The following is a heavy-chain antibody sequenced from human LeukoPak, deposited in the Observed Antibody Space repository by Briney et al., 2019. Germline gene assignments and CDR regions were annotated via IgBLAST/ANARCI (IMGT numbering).Heavy chain of an antibody. J-gene: IGHJ4*02. D-gene: IGHD6-19*01. CDR2: IYYSGST. CDR3: ARHGARYSSGWLFDY. Sequence: SETLSLTCTVSGGSISSYYWSWIRQPPGKGLEWIGYIYYSGSTNYNPSLKSRVTISVYTSKNQFSLKLSSVTAADTAVYYCARHGARYSSGWLFDYWGQGTLVTVSS. V-gene: IGHV4-59*08. CDR1: GGSISSYY.